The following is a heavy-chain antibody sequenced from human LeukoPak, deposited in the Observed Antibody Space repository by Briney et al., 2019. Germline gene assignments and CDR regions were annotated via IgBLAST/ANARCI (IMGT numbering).Heavy chain of an antibody. CDR2: ISGSGGST. V-gene: IGHV3-23*01. Sequence: PGGSLRLSCAASAFTFSSYAISWVRQAPGRGLEWVSTISGSGGSTNYADSVKGRFTISRDNSKNTLYLLMNSLRAEDTAVYYCAKGGGSGYYNHFDYWGQGTLVTVSS. D-gene: IGHD3-22*01. CDR1: AFTFSSYA. CDR3: AKGGGSGYYNHFDY. J-gene: IGHJ4*02.